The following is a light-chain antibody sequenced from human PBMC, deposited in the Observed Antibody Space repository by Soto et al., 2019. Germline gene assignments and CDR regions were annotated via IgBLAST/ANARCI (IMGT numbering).Light chain of an antibody. CDR1: QSISNY. V-gene: IGKV1-39*01. CDR2: AAS. J-gene: IGKJ1*01. CDR3: QQSDTSPWT. Sequence: DIQMTQSPSSLSASVGDRVAITCRASQSISNYLSWFQHKPGKAPQLLIYAASNLQRGVPARFSGRGSGTDFTLTISSLQPEDFAIYYCQQSDTSPWTFGQGTKVEMK.